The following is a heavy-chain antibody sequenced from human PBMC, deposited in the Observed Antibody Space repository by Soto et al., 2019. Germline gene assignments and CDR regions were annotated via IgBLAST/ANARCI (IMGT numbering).Heavy chain of an antibody. CDR3: ARTDRDSYGLDV. CDR1: GFTFRNYD. J-gene: IGHJ6*02. CDR2: ISAAGDP. Sequence: EVQLVESGGGLVQPGGSLRLSCEASGFTFRNYDMHWVRQGTGKGLEWVSGISAAGDPDYADSVEGRFTISRENDKNSVLLQINSLRVGDTAVYYCARTDRDSYGLDVWGQGTTVIVSS. V-gene: IGHV3-13*05.